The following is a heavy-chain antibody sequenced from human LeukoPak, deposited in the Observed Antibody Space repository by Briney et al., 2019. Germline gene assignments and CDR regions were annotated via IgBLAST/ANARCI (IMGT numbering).Heavy chain of an antibody. CDR3: ARGVGYSHGSYYFDY. D-gene: IGHD5-18*01. V-gene: IGHV6-1*01. CDR2: TFYRSKWSN. Sequence: SQTLSLTCAISGDSVSSRSAAWNWIRQSPERGLEWLGRTFYRSKWSNEYAVSVKSRISIDPDTSKNQFSQQLNSVTPEDTAVYYCARGVGYSHGSYYFDYWGLGTLVTVSS. J-gene: IGHJ4*02. CDR1: GDSVSSRSAA.